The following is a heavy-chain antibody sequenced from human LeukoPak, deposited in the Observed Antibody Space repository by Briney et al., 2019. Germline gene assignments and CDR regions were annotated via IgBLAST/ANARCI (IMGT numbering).Heavy chain of an antibody. CDR2: IRYDGSNK. CDR1: GFTFSSYG. V-gene: IGHV3-30*02. J-gene: IGHJ4*02. Sequence: PGGSLRLSCAAPGFTFSSYGMHWVRQAPGKGLEWVAFIRYDGSNKYYADSVKGRFTISRDNSKNTLYLQMNSLRAEDTAVYYCARGVARSSKFHFSYYFDYWGQGTLVTVSS. CDR3: ARGVARSSKFHFSYYFDY. D-gene: IGHD6-6*01.